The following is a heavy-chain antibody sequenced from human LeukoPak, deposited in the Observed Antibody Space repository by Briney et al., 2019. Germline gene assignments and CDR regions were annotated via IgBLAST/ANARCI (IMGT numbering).Heavy chain of an antibody. V-gene: IGHV3-21*01. J-gene: IGHJ4*02. CDR1: GFTFSSYN. CDR3: ARIGYDILTGYYNVIPFDY. Sequence: GGSLRLSCAASGFTFSSYNMNWVRQAPGKGLEWVSSISSSSSYIYYADSVKGRFTISRDNAKNSLYLQMNSLRAEDTAVYYCARIGYDILTGYYNVIPFDYWGQGTLVTVSS. D-gene: IGHD3-9*01. CDR2: ISSSSSYI.